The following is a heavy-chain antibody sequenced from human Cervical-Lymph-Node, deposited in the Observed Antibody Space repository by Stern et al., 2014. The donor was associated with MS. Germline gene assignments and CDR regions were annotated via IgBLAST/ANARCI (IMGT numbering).Heavy chain of an antibody. CDR2: VIPLFGIP. J-gene: IGHJ4*02. CDR1: EGTFSNNI. D-gene: IGHD5-12*01. Sequence: QVQLGQSGPEVKESGSSVTVSCKASEGTFSNNIVNWVRQAPGQGLEWMGSVIPLFGIPNYEEMFQGRVTITADESTNTVYMQLSSLRSEDTATYFCASVDIVATFFSWGQGTLVAVSS. V-gene: IGHV1-69*18. CDR3: ASVDIVATFFS.